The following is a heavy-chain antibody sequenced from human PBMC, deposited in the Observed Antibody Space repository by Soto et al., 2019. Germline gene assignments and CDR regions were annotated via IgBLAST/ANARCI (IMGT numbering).Heavy chain of an antibody. CDR3: AMHYYGSGSYYPNNWFDP. CDR1: GYTLTELS. V-gene: IGHV1-24*01. CDR2: FDPEDGET. Sequence: ASVKVSCKVSGYTLTELSMHWVRQAPGKGLEGMGGFDPEDGETIYAQKFQGRVTMTEDTSTDTAYMELSSLRSEDTAVYYCAMHYYGSGSYYPNNWFDPWGQGTLVTVSS. D-gene: IGHD3-10*01. J-gene: IGHJ5*02.